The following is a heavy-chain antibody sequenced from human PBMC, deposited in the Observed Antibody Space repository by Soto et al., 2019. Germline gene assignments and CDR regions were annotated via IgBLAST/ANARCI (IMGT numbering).Heavy chain of an antibody. J-gene: IGHJ3*01. CDR2: MTYDGATE. CDR1: GFTFSDYV. Sequence: QVHLVESGGGVVQPGRSLRLSCAASGFTFSDYVIHWVRQAAGKGLEWVASMTYDGATEYYADSVKGRFTMSRDNFKRTLALQMNSLRPEDTAVYYCARVRLSIAVNDALDVWGQGTTVTVSS. CDR3: ARVRLSIAVNDALDV. V-gene: IGHV3-30*14. D-gene: IGHD3-3*02.